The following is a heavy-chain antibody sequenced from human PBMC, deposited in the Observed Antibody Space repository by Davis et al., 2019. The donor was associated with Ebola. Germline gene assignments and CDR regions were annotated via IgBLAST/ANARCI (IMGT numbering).Heavy chain of an antibody. CDR1: GGSFSGYY. CDR3: ARRGSGWSH. CDR2: ISHSGST. V-gene: IGHV4-34*01. Sequence: SQTLSLTCAVYGGSFSGYYWSWIRQTPGKGLEWIGGISHSGSTNYNPSLKSRVTISMDTSKNQFSLKLNSMTAADTAVYYCARRGSGWSHWGQGTLVTVSS. D-gene: IGHD6-19*01. J-gene: IGHJ4*02.